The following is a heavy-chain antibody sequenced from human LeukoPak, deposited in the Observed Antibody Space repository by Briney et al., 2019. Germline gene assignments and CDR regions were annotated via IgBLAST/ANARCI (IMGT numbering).Heavy chain of an antibody. CDR1: GGTFSSYA. CDR3: ARDRLRFLEWSRYGMDV. Sequence: ASVKVSCKASGGTFSSYAISWVRQAPGQGLEWMGGIIPIFGTANYAQKFQGRVTITADESTSTAYMELSSLRSEDTAVYYCARDRLRFLEWSRYGMDVWGQGTTVTVSS. CDR2: IIPIFGTA. V-gene: IGHV1-69*13. J-gene: IGHJ6*02. D-gene: IGHD3-3*01.